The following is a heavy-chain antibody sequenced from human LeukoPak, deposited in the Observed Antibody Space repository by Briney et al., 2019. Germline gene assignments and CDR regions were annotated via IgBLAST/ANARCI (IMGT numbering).Heavy chain of an antibody. CDR2: ISGSSGHT. Sequence: GGSLRLSCAASGLTFSGYAMSWVRQAPGKGLEWVSAISGSSGHTYYADSVKGRFTISRDNSKNTLCLQMNSLRAEDTAVYYCAKVGFSEMEWLLYSDHWGQGTLVTVSS. CDR3: AKVGFSEMEWLLYSDH. V-gene: IGHV3-23*01. J-gene: IGHJ4*02. D-gene: IGHD3-3*01. CDR1: GLTFSGYA.